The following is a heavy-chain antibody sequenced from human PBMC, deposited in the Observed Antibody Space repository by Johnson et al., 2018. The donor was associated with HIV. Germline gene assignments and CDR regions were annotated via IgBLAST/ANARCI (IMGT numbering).Heavy chain of an antibody. Sequence: VQLVESGGGLVQPGGSLRLSCGGSGLIFRTYWMSWVRQAPGKGLEWVSAIKWKGGSTDYADSVKGRFTISRDNSKNTLYLQMNSLRAEDTAVYYCARDPELDYFDNRAFDIWGQGTMVTVSS. CDR3: ARDPELDYFDNRAFDI. CDR1: GLIFRTYW. D-gene: IGHD3-22*01. J-gene: IGHJ3*02. V-gene: IGHV3-23*04. CDR2: IKWKGGST.